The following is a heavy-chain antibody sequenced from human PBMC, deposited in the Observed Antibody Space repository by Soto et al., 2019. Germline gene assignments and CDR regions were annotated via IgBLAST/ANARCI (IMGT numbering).Heavy chain of an antibody. CDR2: IYPGDSDT. CDR1: GYSYTSYW. V-gene: IGHV5-51*01. J-gene: IGHJ4*02. D-gene: IGHD3-10*01. Sequence: GESLKISCKGSGYSYTSYWIGWVRQMPGKGLEWMGIIYPGDSDTRYSPSFQGQVTISADKSISTAYLQWSSLKASDTAMYYCARPEGYYGSPAARLFDYWGQGTLVTVSS. CDR3: ARPEGYYGSPAARLFDY.